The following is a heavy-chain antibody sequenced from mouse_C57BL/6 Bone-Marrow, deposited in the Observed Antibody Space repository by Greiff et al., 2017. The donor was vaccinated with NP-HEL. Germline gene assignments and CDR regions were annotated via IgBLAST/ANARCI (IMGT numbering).Heavy chain of an antibody. CDR3: ERWVDGYLAY. Sequence: EVKLVESGGGLVQPGGSLSLSCAASGFTFTDYYMSWVRQPPGKALEWLGFIRNKANGYTTEYSASVKGRFTISRDNSQSILYLQMNALRAEDSATYYCERWVDGYLAYWGQGTLVTVSA. V-gene: IGHV7-3*01. J-gene: IGHJ3*01. CDR2: IRNKANGYTT. D-gene: IGHD2-3*01. CDR1: GFTFTDYY.